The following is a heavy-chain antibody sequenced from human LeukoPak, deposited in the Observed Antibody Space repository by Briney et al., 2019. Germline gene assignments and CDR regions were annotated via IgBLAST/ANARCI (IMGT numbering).Heavy chain of an antibody. CDR1: GFTFNSYG. CDR2: TRDDGRDE. CDR3: AKDLAASGTRWFDP. J-gene: IGHJ5*02. V-gene: IGHV3-30*02. Sequence: GGSLRLSCTASGFTFNSYGMHWVRQAPGKGLEWVAFTRDDGRDEYYADSVKGRLTISRDNSKNMLYLQMNSLRVDDTAMYYCAKDLAASGTRWFDPWGQGTLVTVSS. D-gene: IGHD6-13*01.